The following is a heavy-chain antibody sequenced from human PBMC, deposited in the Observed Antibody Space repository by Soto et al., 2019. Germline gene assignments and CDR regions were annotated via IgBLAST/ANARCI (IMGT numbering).Heavy chain of an antibody. J-gene: IGHJ3*01. CDR2: ISPNNGAT. CDR3: ARGGEFCSTGSCNSSLGDAFDV. Sequence: QVQLVQSGAEVKKPGASMKVSCKASGYTFSDYYMHWVRQAPGQGLECMGRISPNNGATNYAQKFQDRVTMTRDASITTASMELSRLRSDDTAVYYCARGGEFCSTGSCNSSLGDAFDVWGQGTTVTVSS. D-gene: IGHD2-15*01. CDR1: GYTFSDYY. V-gene: IGHV1-2*06.